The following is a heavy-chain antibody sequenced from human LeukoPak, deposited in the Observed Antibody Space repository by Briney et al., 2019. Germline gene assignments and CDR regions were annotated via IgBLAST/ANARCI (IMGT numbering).Heavy chain of an antibody. D-gene: IGHD6-19*01. CDR1: GFTFSNYW. V-gene: IGHV3-74*01. CDR2: INSEGSSR. CDR3: ARPGIAVAGEFFDY. Sequence: GGSLRLSCVASGFTFSNYWMHWVRQAPGKGLVWVSRINSEGSSRFYADSVRGRFTISRDNAKNSLYLQMNSLRAEDTAVYYCARPGIAVAGEFFDYWGQGTLVTVSS. J-gene: IGHJ4*02.